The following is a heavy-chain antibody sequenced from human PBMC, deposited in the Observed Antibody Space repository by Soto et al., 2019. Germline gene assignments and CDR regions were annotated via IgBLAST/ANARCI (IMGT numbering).Heavy chain of an antibody. CDR2: IKSKADGGTT. V-gene: IGHV3-15*01. CDR3: TSLYYGH. CDR1: EFTFANAW. D-gene: IGHD4-17*01. Sequence: EVQLVESGGDLVKPGGSLRLSCAASEFTFANAWISWVRQAPGKGLEWVGRIKSKADGGTTDYAAPVKGRFTISRDESQHTLYLQMNSLKTEDTAVYYCTSLYYGHWGQGTLVTVSS. J-gene: IGHJ4*02.